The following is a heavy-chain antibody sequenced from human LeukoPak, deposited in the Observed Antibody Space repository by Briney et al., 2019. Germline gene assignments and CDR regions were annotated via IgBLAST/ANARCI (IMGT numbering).Heavy chain of an antibody. J-gene: IGHJ4*02. CDR2: IYPGDSDT. CDR3: ARQQYSGYDGIDY. D-gene: IGHD5-12*01. V-gene: IGHV5-51*01. CDR1: GDSFTSYW. Sequence: GESLKISCKGSGDSFTSYWIGWVRQMPGKGLEGVGIIYPGDSDTRYSPSFQGQVTISADKSITTAYLQWSSLKASDTAMYYCARQQYSGYDGIDYWGQGTLVTVSS.